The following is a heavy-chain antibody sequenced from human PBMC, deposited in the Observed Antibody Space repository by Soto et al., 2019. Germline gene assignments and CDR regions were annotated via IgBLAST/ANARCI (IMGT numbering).Heavy chain of an antibody. V-gene: IGHV1-18*01. J-gene: IGHJ6*03. CDR2: ISAYNGNT. Sequence: ASVKVSCKASGYTFTSYGISWVRQAPGQGLEWMGWISAYNGNTNYAQKLQGRVTMTTDTSTSTAYMELRSLRSDDTAVYYCARVTEDIVVVPAAMSQGGYYYYYYMDVWGKGTTVTVSS. CDR1: GYTFTSYG. D-gene: IGHD2-2*01. CDR3: ARVTEDIVVVPAAMSQGGYYYYYYMDV.